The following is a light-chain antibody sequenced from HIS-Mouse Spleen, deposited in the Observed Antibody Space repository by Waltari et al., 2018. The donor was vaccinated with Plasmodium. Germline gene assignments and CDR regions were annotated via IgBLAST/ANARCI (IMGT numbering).Light chain of an antibody. CDR3: CSYAGSYTYV. CDR2: DVS. V-gene: IGLV2-11*01. J-gene: IGLJ1*01. CDR1: SSDVGGYNY. Sequence: QSALTQPRSVSGSPGQSVTISCTRTSSDVGGYNYVSWYQRHPGKAPKLMIYDVSKRPSGLPDRFSGSKSGNTASLTISGLQAEDEADYYCCSYAGSYTYVFGTGTKVTVL.